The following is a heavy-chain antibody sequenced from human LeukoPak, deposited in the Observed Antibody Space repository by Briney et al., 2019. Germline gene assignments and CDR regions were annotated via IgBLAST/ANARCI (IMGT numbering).Heavy chain of an antibody. J-gene: IGHJ6*03. V-gene: IGHV4-4*09. CDR3: ARLDRFGTNYYYMDV. CDR1: GDSISSYY. Sequence: SETLSLTCTVSGDSISSYYWSWIRQPPGKGLEWIGYIYTSGSTNYNPSLKSRVTISVDTSKNQFSLKLSSATAADTAVYYCARLDRFGTNYYYMDVWGKGTTVTVSS. CDR2: IYTSGST. D-gene: IGHD3-10*01.